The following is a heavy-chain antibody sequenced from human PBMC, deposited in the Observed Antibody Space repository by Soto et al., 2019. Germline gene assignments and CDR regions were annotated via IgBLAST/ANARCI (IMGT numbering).Heavy chain of an antibody. J-gene: IGHJ6*02. Sequence: ASVKVSCKASGGTFSSYAISWVRQAPGQGLEWMGGIIPIFGTANYAQKFQGRVTITADKSTSTAYMELSSLRSEDTAVYYCARVVGANRYYYGMDVWGQGTTVTVSS. CDR3: ARVVGANRYYYGMDV. V-gene: IGHV1-69*06. D-gene: IGHD1-26*01. CDR2: IIPIFGTA. CDR1: GGTFSSYA.